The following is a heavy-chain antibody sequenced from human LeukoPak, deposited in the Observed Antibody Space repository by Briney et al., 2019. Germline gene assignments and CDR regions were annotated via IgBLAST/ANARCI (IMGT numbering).Heavy chain of an antibody. CDR1: GYTFTSYD. CDR3: ARGWALTWDEFYYYYGMDV. CDR2: MNPNSGNT. V-gene: IGHV1-8*01. D-gene: IGHD7-27*01. J-gene: IGHJ6*02. Sequence: GASVKVSCKASGYTFTSYDINWVRQATGQGLEWMGWMNPNSGNTGYAQKFQGRVTMTRNTSISTAYMELSSLRSEDTAVYYCARGWALTWDEFYYYYGMDVWGQGTTVTVSS.